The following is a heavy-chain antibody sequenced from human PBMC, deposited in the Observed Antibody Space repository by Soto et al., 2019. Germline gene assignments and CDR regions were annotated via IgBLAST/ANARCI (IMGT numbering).Heavy chain of an antibody. J-gene: IGHJ4*02. CDR3: ARESSSGNSYFDY. CDR1: GFTVSSSN. V-gene: IGHV3-66*01. CDR2: IYSGGST. D-gene: IGHD1-26*01. Sequence: TGESLKISCAASGFTVSSSNMRWVRQAPGKGLEWVSLIYSGGSTYYADSVKGRFTISRDNSKNTLFLQMNSVRADDTAMYYCARESSSGNSYFDYWGRGTLVTVSS.